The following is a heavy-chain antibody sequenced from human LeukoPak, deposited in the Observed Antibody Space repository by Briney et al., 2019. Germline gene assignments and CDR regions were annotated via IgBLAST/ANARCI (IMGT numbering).Heavy chain of an antibody. J-gene: IGHJ4*02. CDR3: ARHGQGDFWSGYSSLKDYFDY. CDR2: IYYSGST. V-gene: IGHV4-39*01. D-gene: IGHD3-3*01. CDR1: GGSISSSSYY. Sequence: SETLSLTCTVSGGSISSSSYYWGWIRQPPGKGLEWIGSIYYSGSTYYNPSLKSRVTISVDTSKNQFSLKLSSVTAADTAVYYCARHGQGDFWSGYSSLKDYFDYWGQGTLVTVSS.